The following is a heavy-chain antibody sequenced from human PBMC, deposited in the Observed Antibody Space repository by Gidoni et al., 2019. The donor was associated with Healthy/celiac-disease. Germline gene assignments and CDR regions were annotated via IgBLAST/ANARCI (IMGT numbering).Heavy chain of an antibody. CDR1: GGSISSYY. CDR3: ARVSRRRSYSSSTYYYGMDV. D-gene: IGHD6-6*01. V-gene: IGHV4-59*01. CDR2: IYYSGST. Sequence: QVQLQESGPGLVKPSETLSLTCTVSGGSISSYYWSWIRQPPGKGLEWIGYIYYSGSTNYNPSLKSRVTISVDTSKNQFSLKLSSVTAADTAVYYCARVSRRRSYSSSTYYYGMDVWGQGTTVTVSS. J-gene: IGHJ6*02.